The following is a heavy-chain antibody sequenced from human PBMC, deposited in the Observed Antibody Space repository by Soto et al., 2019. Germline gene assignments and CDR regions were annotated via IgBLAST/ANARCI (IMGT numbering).Heavy chain of an antibody. CDR1: GGSFSGYY. J-gene: IGHJ6*02. Sequence: PSETLSLTCAVYGGSFSGYYWSWIRQPPGKGLEWIGEINHSGSTNYNPSLKGRVTISVDTSKNQFSLKLSSVTAADTAVYYCASGRARDYYYYGMDVWGQGTTVTVSS. CDR2: INHSGST. V-gene: IGHV4-34*01. CDR3: ASGRARDYYYYGMDV.